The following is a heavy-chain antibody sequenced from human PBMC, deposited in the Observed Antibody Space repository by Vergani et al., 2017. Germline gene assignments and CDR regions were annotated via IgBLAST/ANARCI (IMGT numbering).Heavy chain of an antibody. D-gene: IGHD3-3*01. J-gene: IGHJ4*02. CDR1: GFTFSSYA. CDR3: ATELGGATYYDFWSGPAAGHFDY. CDR2: ISGSGGST. Sequence: EVQLLESGGGLVQPGGSLRLSCAASGFTFSSYAMSWVRQAPGKGLEWVSAISGSGGSTYYADSVKGRFTISRDNSKNTLYLQMNSLRAEDTAVYYCATELGGATYYDFWSGPAAGHFDYWGQGTLVTVSS. V-gene: IGHV3-23*01.